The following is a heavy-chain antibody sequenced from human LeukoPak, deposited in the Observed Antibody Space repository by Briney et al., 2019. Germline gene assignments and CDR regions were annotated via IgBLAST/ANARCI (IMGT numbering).Heavy chain of an antibody. J-gene: IGHJ4*02. Sequence: SETLSLTSTVSGASISSSSYYWGWIRQPPGKGLEWIGNIYSSGSTNYNPSLKSRVTISLDTSKNQFSLQLNSVTAADTAVYYCARRRGGSGSRDYWGQGTLVTVSS. CDR2: IYSSGST. D-gene: IGHD5-12*01. V-gene: IGHV4-39*01. CDR3: ARRRGGSGSRDY. CDR1: GASISSSSYY.